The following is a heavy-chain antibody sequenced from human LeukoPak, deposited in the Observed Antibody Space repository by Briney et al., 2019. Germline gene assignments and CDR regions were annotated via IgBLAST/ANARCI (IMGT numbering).Heavy chain of an antibody. Sequence: GGSLRLSCAACGFIFSLYAMLRARHAPGEGVEWVSAISGSGGSIYYADSVRGRFTLSRHYSKNTLYLHMKSLRAEHTAVYYCAKGVNCDILTGYFPGDAFDIWGQGTMVTVSS. V-gene: IGHV3-23*01. D-gene: IGHD3-9*01. CDR3: AKGVNCDILTGYFPGDAFDI. CDR1: GFIFSLYA. J-gene: IGHJ3*02. CDR2: ISGSGGSI.